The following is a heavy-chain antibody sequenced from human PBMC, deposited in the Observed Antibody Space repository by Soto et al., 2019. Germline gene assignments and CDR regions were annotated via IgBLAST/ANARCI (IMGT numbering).Heavy chain of an antibody. CDR1: GFTFSDYY. J-gene: IGHJ4*02. CDR3: ARRRRTDMDDIVLMHDFDF. V-gene: IGHV3-11*01. Sequence: QVQLVESGGGLAKPGGSLRLSCAASGFTFSDYYMSWIRQAPGRGLEWLSYINRNGKNKDYADSVRGRFTISRDNAKTSLYLEMNGLSVEDTAVYYCARRRRTDMDDIVLMHDFDFWGQGTLVTVSS. CDR2: INRNGKNK. D-gene: IGHD2-8*01.